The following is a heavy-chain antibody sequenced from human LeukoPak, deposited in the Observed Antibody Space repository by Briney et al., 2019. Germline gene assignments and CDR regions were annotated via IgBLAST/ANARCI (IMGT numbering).Heavy chain of an antibody. J-gene: IGHJ4*02. CDR3: AKRGVVIRVILVGFHKEAYYFDS. V-gene: IGHV3-23*01. CDR1: GITLSNYG. D-gene: IGHD3-10*01. Sequence: GGSLRLSCAVSGITLSNYGMSWVRQAPGKGREWVAGISDSGGRTNYADAVKGRFTISRDNPKNTLYLQMNSLRAEDTAVYFCAKRGVVIRVILVGFHKEAYYFDSWGQGALVTVSS. CDR2: ISDSGGRT.